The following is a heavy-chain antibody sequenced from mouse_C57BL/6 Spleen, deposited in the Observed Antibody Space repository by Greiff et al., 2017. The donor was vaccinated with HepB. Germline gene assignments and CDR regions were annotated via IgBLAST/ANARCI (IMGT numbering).Heavy chain of an antibody. CDR3: ARSPPLAY. CDR1: GYTFTDYY. J-gene: IGHJ3*01. Sequence: VQLQESGPVLVKPGASVKMSCKASGYTFTDYYMNWVKQSHGKSLEWIGVINPYNGGTSYNQKFKGKATLTVYKSSSTAYMELNSLTSEDSAVYYCARSPPLAYWGQGTLVTVSA. CDR2: INPYNGGT. V-gene: IGHV1-19*01.